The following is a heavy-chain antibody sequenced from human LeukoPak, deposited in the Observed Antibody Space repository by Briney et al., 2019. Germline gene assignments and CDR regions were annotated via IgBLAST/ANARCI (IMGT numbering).Heavy chain of an antibody. Sequence: GGSLRLSCAASGFTFSSYSMNWVRQAPGKGLEWVSSISSSSSYIYYADSVKGRFTISRDNAKNSLYLQMNSLRAEDTAVYYCARDGPPLYYYDSSGYRVYWGQGTLVTVSS. CDR3: ARDGPPLYYYDSSGYRVY. V-gene: IGHV3-21*01. D-gene: IGHD3-22*01. J-gene: IGHJ4*02. CDR2: ISSSSSYI. CDR1: GFTFSSYS.